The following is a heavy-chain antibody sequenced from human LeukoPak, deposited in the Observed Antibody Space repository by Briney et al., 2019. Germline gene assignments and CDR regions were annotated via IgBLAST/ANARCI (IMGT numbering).Heavy chain of an antibody. V-gene: IGHV1-46*01. CDR1: GYTFTSYY. Sequence: EASVKVSCKASGYTFTSYYMHWVRQAPGQGLEWMGIINPSGGSTSYAQKFQGRVTMTRDTSTSTVYMELSSLRSEDTAVYYCARSLGYCSGGSCYHDWYFDLWGRGTLVTVSS. D-gene: IGHD2-15*01. J-gene: IGHJ2*01. CDR2: INPSGGST. CDR3: ARSLGYCSGGSCYHDWYFDL.